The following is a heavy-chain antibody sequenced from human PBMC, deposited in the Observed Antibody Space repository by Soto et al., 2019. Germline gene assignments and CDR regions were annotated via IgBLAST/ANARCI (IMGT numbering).Heavy chain of an antibody. D-gene: IGHD2-21*02. Sequence: QVQLVQSGAEVKKPGSSVKVSCKASGGTFSSYAISWVRQAPGQGLEWMGGIIPIFGTANYAQKFQGRVTITASESTSTAYMELSSLRSEDTAVYYCARDQGGGGNSGYYYGMDVWGQGATVTVSS. CDR1: GGTFSSYA. CDR3: ARDQGGGGNSGYYYGMDV. CDR2: IIPIFGTA. J-gene: IGHJ6*02. V-gene: IGHV1-69*12.